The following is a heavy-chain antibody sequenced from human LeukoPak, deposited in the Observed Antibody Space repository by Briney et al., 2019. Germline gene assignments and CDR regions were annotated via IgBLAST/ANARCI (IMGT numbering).Heavy chain of an antibody. D-gene: IGHD2-15*01. Sequence: PGRSLRLSCAASGFTFSSYGMHWVRQAPGKGLEWVGVISYDGSNKYYADSVKGRFTISRDNSKNTLYLQMNSLRAEDTAVYYCARGPPGVESVVAALYYGMDVWGKGTTVTVSS. CDR3: ARGPPGVESVVAALYYGMDV. CDR2: ISYDGSNK. CDR1: GFTFSSYG. V-gene: IGHV3-30*03. J-gene: IGHJ6*04.